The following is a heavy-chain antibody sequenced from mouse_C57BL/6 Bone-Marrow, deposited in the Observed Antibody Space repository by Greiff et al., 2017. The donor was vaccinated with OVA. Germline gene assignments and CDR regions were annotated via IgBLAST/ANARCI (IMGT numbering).Heavy chain of an antibody. J-gene: IGHJ4*01. CDR2: FYPGSGSI. CDR1: GYTFTEYT. D-gene: IGHD3-2*02. CDR3: ARHVTAQATSFYAMDY. V-gene: IGHV1-62-2*01. Sequence: QVQLQQSGAELVKPGASVKLSCKASGYTFTEYTIHWVKQRSGQGLEWIGWFYPGSGSIKYNEKFKDKATLTADKSSSTVYMELSRLTSEVSAVYFCARHVTAQATSFYAMDYWGQGTSLTVSS.